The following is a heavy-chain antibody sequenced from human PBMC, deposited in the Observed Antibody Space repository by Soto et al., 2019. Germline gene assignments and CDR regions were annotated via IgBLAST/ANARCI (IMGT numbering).Heavy chain of an antibody. CDR2: ISSSSSYI. V-gene: IGHV3-21*01. CDR1: GFTFSSYT. D-gene: IGHD3-16*01. CDR3: ARDRGGDLKDFDI. Sequence: EVQLVESGGGLVKPGGSLRLSCAAFGFTFSSYTMNWVRQAPGKGLEWGSSISSSSSYIYYADSVKGRFTISRDNAKTSLYLQMNSMRAEDTAVYYCARDRGGDLKDFDIWGQGTMVTVSS. J-gene: IGHJ3*02.